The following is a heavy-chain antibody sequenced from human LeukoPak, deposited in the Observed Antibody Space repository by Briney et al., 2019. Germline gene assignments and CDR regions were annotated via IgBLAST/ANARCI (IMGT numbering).Heavy chain of an antibody. V-gene: IGHV3-7*01. J-gene: IGHJ3*02. CDR3: ASFNSGYDYGSGSYGAFDI. CDR2: IKQDGSEK. Sequence: GGSLRLSCAASGFTFSSYWMSWVRQAPGKGLEWVANIKQDGSEKYYVDSVKGRFTISRDNAKNSLYLQMNSLRAEDTAVYYCASFNSGYDYGSGSYGAFDIWGQGTMVTVSS. D-gene: IGHD5-12*01. CDR1: GFTFSSYW.